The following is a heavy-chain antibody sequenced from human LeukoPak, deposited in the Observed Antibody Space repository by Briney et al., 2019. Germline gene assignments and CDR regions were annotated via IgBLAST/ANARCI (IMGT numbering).Heavy chain of an antibody. J-gene: IGHJ4*02. CDR2: IYYSGST. V-gene: IGHV4-59*08. CDR1: GGSISSYC. CDR3: ARTYSSGWTYFDS. D-gene: IGHD6-19*01. Sequence: PSETLSLTCTVSGGSISSYCWSWIRQPPGKGLEWIGYIYYSGSTSYNPSLQSRVTISVDTSKNQFSLKLSSVTAADTAVYYCARTYSSGWTYFDSWGQGTLVTVSS.